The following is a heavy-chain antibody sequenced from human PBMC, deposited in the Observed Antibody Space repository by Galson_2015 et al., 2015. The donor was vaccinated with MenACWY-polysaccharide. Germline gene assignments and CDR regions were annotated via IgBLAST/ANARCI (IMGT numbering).Heavy chain of an antibody. CDR2: IKSDGSST. J-gene: IGHJ4*02. D-gene: IGHD5-12*01. V-gene: IGHV3-74*01. Sequence: SLRLSCAAPGFTFSTYWMHWVRQAPGKGLVWVSRIKSDGSSTNYADSVKGRFTISRDNAKNMLYLQMNSLRAEDTALYYCARGYSAYDWGQGTLVTVSA. CDR3: ARGYSAYD. CDR1: GFTFSTYW.